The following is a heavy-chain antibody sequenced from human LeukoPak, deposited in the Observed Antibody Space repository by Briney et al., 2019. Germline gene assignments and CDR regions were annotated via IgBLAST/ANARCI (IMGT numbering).Heavy chain of an antibody. CDR3: ARSGGAAAGNLFDY. J-gene: IGHJ4*02. CDR1: GGSISSSSYY. Sequence: PSETLSLTCTVSGGSISSSSYYWGWIRQPPGKGLEWIGSIYYSGSTYYNPSLKSRVTISVDTSKNQFSLKLSSVTAADTAVYYCARSGGAAAGNLFDYWGQGTLVTVSS. CDR2: IYYSGST. V-gene: IGHV4-39*01. D-gene: IGHD6-13*01.